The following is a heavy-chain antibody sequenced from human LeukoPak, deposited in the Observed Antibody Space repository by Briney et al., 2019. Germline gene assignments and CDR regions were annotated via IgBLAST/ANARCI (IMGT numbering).Heavy chain of an antibody. Sequence: SSVKVSCKASGGTFISYAISWVRQAPGQGLEWMGRIIPIFGIANYAQKFQGRVTITADKSTSTAYMELSSLRSEDTAVYYCAREFSKSSSWDSWGQGTLVTVSS. J-gene: IGHJ5*01. CDR2: IIPIFGIA. CDR1: GGTFISYA. D-gene: IGHD6-13*01. CDR3: AREFSKSSSWDS. V-gene: IGHV1-69*04.